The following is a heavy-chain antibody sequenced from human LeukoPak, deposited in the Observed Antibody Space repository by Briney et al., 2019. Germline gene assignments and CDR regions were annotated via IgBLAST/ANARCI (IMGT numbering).Heavy chain of an antibody. V-gene: IGHV4-4*08. J-gene: IGHJ1*01. D-gene: IGHD3-22*01. CDR3: AREVFKSSPQYDSQ. CDR2: IYSAKTT. Sequence: PSETLSLTCTVFGASISRSYWSWIRQFPGKELQWIGYIYSAKTTIYNPSLNSRASISADTSNNRVSLHLTSVTAADTAVYFCAREVFKSSPQYDSQWGQGTLVTVTS. CDR1: GASISRSY.